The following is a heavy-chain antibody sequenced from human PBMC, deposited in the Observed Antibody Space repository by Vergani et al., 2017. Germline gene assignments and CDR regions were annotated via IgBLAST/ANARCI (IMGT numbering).Heavy chain of an antibody. CDR3: ATMIHIAARLGYYYYMDV. J-gene: IGHJ6*03. CDR1: GYTLTELS. CDR2: FDPEDGET. Sequence: QVQLVQSGAEVKKPGASVKVSCKVSGYTLTELSMHWVRQAPGKGLEWMGGFDPEDGETIYAQKFQGRVTMTEDTSTDTAYMELSSLRSEDTAVYYCATMIHIAARLGYYYYMDVWGKGTTVTVSS. D-gene: IGHD6-6*01. V-gene: IGHV1-24*01.